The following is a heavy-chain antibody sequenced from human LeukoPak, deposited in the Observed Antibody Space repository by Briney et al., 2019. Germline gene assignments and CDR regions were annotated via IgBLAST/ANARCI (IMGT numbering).Heavy chain of an antibody. CDR2: ISFSGSTI. V-gene: IGHV3-48*03. CDR3: ARGCYYDSSGYYYVGYFHH. Sequence: GGSLRLSCAASGCSFSSYEMNWVRQAPGKGLEWVSYISFSGSTIYYADSVKGRFTISRDNAKNSLYVQMNSLRAEDTAVYYCARGCYYDSSGYYYVGYFHHWGQGTLVTVSS. D-gene: IGHD3-22*01. J-gene: IGHJ1*01. CDR1: GCSFSSYE.